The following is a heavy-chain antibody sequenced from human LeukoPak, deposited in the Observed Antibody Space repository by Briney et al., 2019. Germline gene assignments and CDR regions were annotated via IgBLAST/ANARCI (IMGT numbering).Heavy chain of an antibody. D-gene: IGHD2-15*01. Sequence: SETLSLTCAVSGYSISSGYYWGWIRQPPGKGLEWIGSIYHSGSTYYNPSLKSRVTISVDTSKNQFSLKLSSVTAADTAVYYCARNGRSGGTCYSQYMDVWGKGTTVTVSS. CDR2: IYHSGST. V-gene: IGHV4-38-2*01. CDR3: ARNGRSGGTCYSQYMDV. CDR1: GYSISSGYY. J-gene: IGHJ6*03.